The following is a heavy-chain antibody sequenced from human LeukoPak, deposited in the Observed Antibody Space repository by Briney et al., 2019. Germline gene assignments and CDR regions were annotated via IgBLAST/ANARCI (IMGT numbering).Heavy chain of an antibody. Sequence: SETLSLTCTVSGGSFRSGGFYWSWIRQHPGKGLEWIGYIDYSGSTYYNPSLKSRVTISVDTSKNQFSLKLSSVTAADTAVYYCARWDEAAAGIYYWGQGTLVTVSS. J-gene: IGHJ4*02. D-gene: IGHD6-13*01. CDR2: IDYSGST. V-gene: IGHV4-31*03. CDR1: GGSFRSGGFY. CDR3: ARWDEAAAGIYY.